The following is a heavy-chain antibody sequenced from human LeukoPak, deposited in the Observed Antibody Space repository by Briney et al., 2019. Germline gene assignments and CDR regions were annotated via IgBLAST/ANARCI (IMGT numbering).Heavy chain of an antibody. J-gene: IGHJ4*02. CDR3: ARATGGGVVVPAAVFDY. D-gene: IGHD2-2*01. CDR1: GGSISSGGYY. V-gene: IGHV4-31*03. Sequence: MPSETLSLTCTVSGGSISSGGYYWSWIRQHPGKGLEWIGYIYYSGSTYYNPSLKSRVTISVDTSKNQFSLKLSSVTAADTAVYYCARATGGGVVVPAAVFDYWGQGTLVTVSS. CDR2: IYYSGST.